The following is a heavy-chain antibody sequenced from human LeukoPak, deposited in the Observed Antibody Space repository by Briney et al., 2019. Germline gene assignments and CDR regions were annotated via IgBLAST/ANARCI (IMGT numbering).Heavy chain of an antibody. V-gene: IGHV4-30-2*01. CDR1: GGSISSGGYY. D-gene: IGHD2-2*01. Sequence: PSETLFLTCTVSGGSISSGGYYWSWIRQPPGKGLEWIGYIYHSGSTYYNPSLKSRVTISVDRSKNQFSLKLSSVTAADTAVYYCAREVVGGAFDIWGQGTMVTVSS. J-gene: IGHJ3*02. CDR3: AREVVGGAFDI. CDR2: IYHSGST.